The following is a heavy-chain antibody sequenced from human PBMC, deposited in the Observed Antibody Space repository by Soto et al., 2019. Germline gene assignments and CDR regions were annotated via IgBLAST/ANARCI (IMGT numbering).Heavy chain of an antibody. V-gene: IGHV3-33*01. Sequence: GGSLRLSCAASGFTFSSYGMHWVRQAPGKGLEWVAVIWYDGSNKYYADSVKGRFTISRDNSKNTLYLQMNSLRAEDTAVYYCARELSYGAYYYYYGMDVWGQGTTVTV. CDR3: ARELSYGAYYYYYGMDV. D-gene: IGHD5-18*01. CDR1: GFTFSSYG. CDR2: IWYDGSNK. J-gene: IGHJ6*02.